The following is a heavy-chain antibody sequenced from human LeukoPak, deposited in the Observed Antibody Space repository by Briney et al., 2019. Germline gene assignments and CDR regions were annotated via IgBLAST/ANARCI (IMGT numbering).Heavy chain of an antibody. CDR1: GFTFSTYY. D-gene: IGHD2-8*01. CDR3: ARDCWGIKVMDGFDN. J-gene: IGHJ4*02. V-gene: IGHV3-7*01. Sequence: GGSLRLSCGASGFTFSTYYMSWVRQAPGKGLEWVANIKQDGSEKKYVDSVKGRFTISRDNAKNSLYLQMNSLRVEDTALYYCARDCWGIKVMDGFDNWGQGTLVTVSS. CDR2: IKQDGSEK.